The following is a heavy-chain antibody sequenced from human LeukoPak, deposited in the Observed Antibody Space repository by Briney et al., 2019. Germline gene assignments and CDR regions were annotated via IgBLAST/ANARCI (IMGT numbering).Heavy chain of an antibody. Sequence: PSETLSLTCTVSGGSISSYYWSWVRQPPGKGLEWIGYIYFTGRTDYNPSLKSRVTISVDTSKNQFSLKLSSVTAADTAVYYCARDSDQNAFDIWGQGTMVTVSS. V-gene: IGHV4-59*12. CDR3: ARDSDQNAFDI. D-gene: IGHD2-2*01. CDR2: IYFTGRT. J-gene: IGHJ3*02. CDR1: GGSISSYY.